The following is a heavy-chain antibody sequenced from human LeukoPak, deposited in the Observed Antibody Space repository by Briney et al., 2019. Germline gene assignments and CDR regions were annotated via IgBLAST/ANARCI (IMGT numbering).Heavy chain of an antibody. D-gene: IGHD3-22*01. V-gene: IGHV5-51*01. CDR3: ARHGHYYDSSGYYFAFDY. CDR2: IYPGDSDT. CDR1: GYSFTSYW. J-gene: IGHJ4*02. Sequence: GESLKISCKASGYSFTSYWIGWLGQIPGKGLEWLGIIYPGDSDTRYSPSFQGQVTTSADKSISTAYLQWSSLKASDTDMYYCARHGHYYDSSGYYFAFDYWGQGTLVTVSS.